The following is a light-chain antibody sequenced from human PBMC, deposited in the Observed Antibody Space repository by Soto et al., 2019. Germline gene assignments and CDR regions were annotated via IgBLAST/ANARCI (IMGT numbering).Light chain of an antibody. CDR3: QQYGSSHT. Sequence: IVLKQLTSTLSFSPGARDSPSCRAIQNINSDYFAWYQQKPGQAPRLLIFGASTRATGIPDRFSGSGAGAYFNLTISRLEPADFGVYYCQQYGSSHTFGQGTRLEI. J-gene: IGKJ5*01. CDR1: QNINSDY. V-gene: IGKV3-20*01. CDR2: GAS.